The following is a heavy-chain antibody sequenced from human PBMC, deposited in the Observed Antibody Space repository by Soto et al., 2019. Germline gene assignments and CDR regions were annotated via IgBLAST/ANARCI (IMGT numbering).Heavy chain of an antibody. CDR2: INHSGST. CDR1: GGSFSGYY. CDR3: ARKSAVAGPGKGFDY. J-gene: IGHJ4*02. V-gene: IGHV4-34*01. Sequence: QVQLQQWGAGLLKPSETLSLTCAVYGGSFSGYYWSWIRQPPGKGLEWIGEINHSGSTNYNPSLKSRVTISVDTSKNQFSLKLSSVTAADTAVYYCARKSAVAGPGKGFDYWGQGTLVTVSS. D-gene: IGHD6-19*01.